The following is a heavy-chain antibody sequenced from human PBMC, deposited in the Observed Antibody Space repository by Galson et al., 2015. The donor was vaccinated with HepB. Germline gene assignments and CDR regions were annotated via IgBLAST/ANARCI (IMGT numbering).Heavy chain of an antibody. CDR1: GYTFTSYA. CDR2: INAGNGNT. V-gene: IGHV1-3*01. D-gene: IGHD4-23*01. Sequence: SVKVSCKASGYTFTSYAMHWVRQAPGQRLEWMGWINAGNGNTKYSQKFQGRVTITRDTSASTAYMELSSLRSEDTAVYYCARDRHRVRWYQPGGDYFDYWGQGTLVTVSS. CDR3: ARDRHRVRWYQPGGDYFDY. J-gene: IGHJ4*02.